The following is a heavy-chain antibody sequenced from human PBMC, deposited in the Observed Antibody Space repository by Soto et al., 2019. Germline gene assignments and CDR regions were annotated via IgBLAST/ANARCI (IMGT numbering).Heavy chain of an antibody. V-gene: IGHV4-39*01. CDR2: IYFRGNT. CDR1: GDSINSDKYY. Sequence: QLQLQESGPGLVKPSETLSLTCSVSGDSINSDKYYWGWIRQPPGKCLEWIGSIYFRGNTYYNPSLQTRVTISLDKSKSQFSLKLNSVTAADSAVYFCARLEGLATISYSFDFWGQGALVTVSS. CDR3: ARLEGLATISYSFDF. D-gene: IGHD3-9*01. J-gene: IGHJ4*02.